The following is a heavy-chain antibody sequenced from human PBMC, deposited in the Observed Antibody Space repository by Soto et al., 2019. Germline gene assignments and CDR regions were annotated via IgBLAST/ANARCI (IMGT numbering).Heavy chain of an antibody. D-gene: IGHD2-2*02. Sequence: ASVKVSCKASGCTFTSYDINWVRQATGQGLEWMGWMNPNSGNTGYAQKFQGRVTMTRNTSISTAYMELSSLRSEDTAVYYCARGYCSSTSCYTISHYYYGMDVWGQGTTVTVSS. V-gene: IGHV1-8*01. CDR2: MNPNSGNT. CDR3: ARGYCSSTSCYTISHYYYGMDV. CDR1: GCTFTSYD. J-gene: IGHJ6*02.